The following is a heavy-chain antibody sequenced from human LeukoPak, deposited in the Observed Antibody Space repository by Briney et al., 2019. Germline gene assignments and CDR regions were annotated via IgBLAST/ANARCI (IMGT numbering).Heavy chain of an antibody. Sequence: PGGSLRLSCAASGFTFSSYAMSWVRQAPGKGLVWVSRINSDGSSTSYADSVKGRFTISRDNAKNTLYLQMNSLRAEDTAVYYCARAGGSNWFDPWGQGTLVTVSS. D-gene: IGHD3-16*01. CDR1: GFTFSSYA. V-gene: IGHV3-74*01. CDR2: INSDGSST. CDR3: ARAGGSNWFDP. J-gene: IGHJ5*02.